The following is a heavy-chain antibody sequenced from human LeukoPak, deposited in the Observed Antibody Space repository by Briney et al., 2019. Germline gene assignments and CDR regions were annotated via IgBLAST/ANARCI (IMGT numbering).Heavy chain of an antibody. J-gene: IGHJ4*02. D-gene: IGHD3-9*01. Sequence: ASVKVSCKASGYTFTGYYMHWVRQAPGQGLEWMGWINPNSGGTNYAQKFQGWVTMTRDTSISTAYMELSRLRSDDTAVYYCAIGVAETYYDILTGYYIFDYWGQGTLVTVSS. CDR3: AIGVAETYYDILTGYYIFDY. V-gene: IGHV1-2*04. CDR1: GYTFTGYY. CDR2: INPNSGGT.